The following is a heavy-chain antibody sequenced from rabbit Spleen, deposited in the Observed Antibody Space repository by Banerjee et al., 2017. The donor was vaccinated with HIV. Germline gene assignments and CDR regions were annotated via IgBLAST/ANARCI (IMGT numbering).Heavy chain of an antibody. D-gene: IGHD4-1*01. CDR2: IYASKGST. CDR1: GIAFPKSY. J-gene: IGHJ3*01. V-gene: IGHV1S7*01. CDR3: ARAIVPWLGITRLDL. Sequence: QLVESGGGLVQPVGSLKLSCKASGIAFPKSYITWVRPAPGKGLEWIGIIYASKGSTDYASGVKSRFNISSDNAQSTGDLKRTSRTAADTATYLGARAIVPWLGITRLDLWGPGTLVTV.